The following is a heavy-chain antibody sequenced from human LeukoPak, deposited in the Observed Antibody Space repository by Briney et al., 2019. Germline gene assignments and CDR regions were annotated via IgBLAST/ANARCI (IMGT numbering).Heavy chain of an antibody. J-gene: IGHJ4*02. Sequence: GGSLRLSCVVSGITFSGYSMIWVRQAPGKRLEWLSFMTTSGNTIFYAESVKDRFTISRDNAKKSLYLQMNSLRAEDTAVYYCARDSSGPSDYWGQGTLVTVSS. V-gene: IGHV3-48*01. CDR1: GITFSGYS. CDR3: ARDSSGPSDY. CDR2: MTTSGNTI. D-gene: IGHD6-19*01.